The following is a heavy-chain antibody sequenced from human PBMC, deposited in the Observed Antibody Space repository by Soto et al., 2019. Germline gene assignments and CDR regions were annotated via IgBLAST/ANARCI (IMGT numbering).Heavy chain of an antibody. CDR2: IYYSGST. CDR3: ARSTPYYYDSSGYYPFDY. CDR1: GGSISSGGYY. Sequence: LSLTCTFSGGSISSGGYYWSWIRQHPGKGLEWIGYIYYSGSTYYNPSLKSRVTISVDTSKNQFSLKLSSVTAADTAVYYCARSTPYYYDSSGYYPFDYWGQGTLVTVSS. V-gene: IGHV4-31*03. D-gene: IGHD3-22*01. J-gene: IGHJ4*02.